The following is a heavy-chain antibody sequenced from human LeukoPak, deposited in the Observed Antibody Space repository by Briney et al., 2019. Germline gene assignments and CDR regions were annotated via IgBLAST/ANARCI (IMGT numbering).Heavy chain of an antibody. Sequence: ASVKVSCKVSGYTLTELSMHWVRQAPGKGLEWMGGFDPEDGETIYAQKFQGRVTMTEDTSTDTAHMELSSLRSEDTAVYYCATGTKYYDFWCGYYRFRTDGRGYYYMDVWGKGTTVTVSS. CDR2: FDPEDGET. J-gene: IGHJ6*03. D-gene: IGHD3-3*01. V-gene: IGHV1-24*01. CDR1: GYTLTELS. CDR3: ATGTKYYDFWCGYYRFRTDGRGYYYMDV.